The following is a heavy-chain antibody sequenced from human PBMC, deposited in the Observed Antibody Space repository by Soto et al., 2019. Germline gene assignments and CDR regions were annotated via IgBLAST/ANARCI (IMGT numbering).Heavy chain of an antibody. CDR3: ARRYTGSYYDY. CDR1: GGSISTPNYY. CDR2: IYYSGST. Sequence: QLQLQESGPGLVKPSETLSLTCTVSGGSISTPNYYWGWIRQPPGKGLEWIGSIYYSGSTYYNSSLKSRVTISVDTSRTQFSLRLTSVAAADTAVYYFARRYTGSYYDYWGQGTLVTVSS. V-gene: IGHV4-39*01. D-gene: IGHD1-26*01. J-gene: IGHJ4*02.